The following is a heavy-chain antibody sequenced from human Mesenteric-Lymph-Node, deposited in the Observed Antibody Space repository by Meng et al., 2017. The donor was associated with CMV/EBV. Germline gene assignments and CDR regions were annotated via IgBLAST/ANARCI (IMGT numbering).Heavy chain of an antibody. Sequence: ASVKVSCKASGYTFTDYYMHWVRQAPGQGLEWMGIINPSGGSTSYAQKFQGRVTMTRDTSTSTVYMELSSLRSEDTAVYYCARDSPAWLPTYYYYGMDVWGQGTTVTVSS. CDR3: ARDSPAWLPTYYYYGMDV. D-gene: IGHD6-19*01. CDR2: INPSGGST. V-gene: IGHV1-46*01. CDR1: GYTFTDYY. J-gene: IGHJ6*02.